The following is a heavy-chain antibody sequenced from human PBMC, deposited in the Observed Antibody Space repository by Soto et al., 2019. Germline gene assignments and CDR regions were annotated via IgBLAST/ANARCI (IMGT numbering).Heavy chain of an antibody. CDR2: ISYDGSNK. Sequence: GGSLRLSCAASGVTFSSYGMHWVRQAPGKGLEWVAVISYDGSNKYYADSVKGRFTISRDNSKNTLYLQMNSLRAEDTAVYYCAKAPPTYYDFWSGYYVESSDYWGQGTLVTVSS. CDR3: AKAPPTYYDFWSGYYVESSDY. V-gene: IGHV3-30*18. D-gene: IGHD3-3*01. J-gene: IGHJ4*02. CDR1: GVTFSSYG.